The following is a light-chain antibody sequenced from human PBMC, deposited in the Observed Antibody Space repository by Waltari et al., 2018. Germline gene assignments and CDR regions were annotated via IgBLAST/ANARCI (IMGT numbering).Light chain of an antibody. J-gene: IGKJ1*01. CDR3: QHYVRLPVT. CDR2: GAF. Sequence: EIVLTQSPGTLSLSPGERATLSCRASQSVGRSLAWYRQKPGQAPRLLIYGAFIRATGIADRFSGSGSRTDFSLTISRLEPEDFAVYYCQHYVRLPVTFGQGTKVEIK. CDR1: QSVGRS. V-gene: IGKV3-20*01.